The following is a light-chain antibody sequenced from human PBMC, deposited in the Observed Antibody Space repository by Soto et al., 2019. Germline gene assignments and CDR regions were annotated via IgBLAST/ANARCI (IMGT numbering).Light chain of an antibody. J-gene: IGKJ1*01. CDR3: QQYGSSPRT. Sequence: EIVLTQSPGTLSLSPGERATLSCRASQSVINTYLAWYQQKPGQAPRLLMYGASSRATGTADRFSGSGSETDFTLTISRVEPEDFAVYYCQQYGSSPRTFGQGTKVEIK. CDR1: QSVINTY. CDR2: GAS. V-gene: IGKV3-20*01.